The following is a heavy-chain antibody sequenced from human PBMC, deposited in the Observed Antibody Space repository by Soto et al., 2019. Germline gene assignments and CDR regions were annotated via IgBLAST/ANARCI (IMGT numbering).Heavy chain of an antibody. CDR3: ARDRQRGYCTGGSCYSYFDY. CDR2: VDQSGST. D-gene: IGHD2-15*01. V-gene: IGHV4-34*01. J-gene: IGHJ4*02. Sequence: QLQLQQWGAGLLKPSETLSLTCAIYGGSFSGYYWSWIRQPPGMGLEWIGEVDQSGSTNYNPSLKSRVTISGDTSKNQFSLKLSSVTAADTAVYYCARDRQRGYCTGGSCYSYFDYWGQGALVIVSS. CDR1: GGSFSGYY.